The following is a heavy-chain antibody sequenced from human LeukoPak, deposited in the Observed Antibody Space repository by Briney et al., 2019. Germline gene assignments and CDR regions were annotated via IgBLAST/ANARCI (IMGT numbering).Heavy chain of an antibody. D-gene: IGHD5-18*01. V-gene: IGHV3-66*01. J-gene: IGHJ4*02. Sequence: QPGGSLRLSCAASGFTVSSNYMSWVRQAPGKGLEWVSGIYSGGSTYYADSVKGRFTISRDNSKNTLYLQMNSLRAEDTAVYYCARVTGVGGYSYGYFDYWGQGTLVTVSS. CDR2: IYSGGST. CDR1: GFTVSSNY. CDR3: ARVTGVGGYSYGYFDY.